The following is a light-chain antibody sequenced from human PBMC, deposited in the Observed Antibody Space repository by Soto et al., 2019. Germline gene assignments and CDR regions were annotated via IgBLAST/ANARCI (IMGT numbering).Light chain of an antibody. CDR3: HQYNSYFQT. V-gene: IGKV1-9*01. Sequence: DILMTQSPSTLSASIGDRVTITCRASQGISSDLAWYQQNPGKAPKLLIYAASTLQNGVPSTFSGSAAGTDFTLSISSLQPDDFATYYCHQYNSYFQTFGQGTKVDIK. CDR2: AAS. J-gene: IGKJ1*01. CDR1: QGISSD.